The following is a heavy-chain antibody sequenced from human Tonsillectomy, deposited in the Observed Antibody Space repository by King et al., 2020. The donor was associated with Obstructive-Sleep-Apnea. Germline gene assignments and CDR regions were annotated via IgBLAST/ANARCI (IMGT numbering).Heavy chain of an antibody. J-gene: IGHJ4*02. CDR3: ARRGYSYGPYFDY. CDR2: IHYTGST. CDR1: GDSVSRGSDY. V-gene: IGHV4-39*07. Sequence: QLQESGPGLVKPSETLSLACTVSGDSVSRGSDYWARIRQSPERGLECIGSIHYTGSTYYNPSLKSRVTISLDTSQNQFSLNMTSVTAADTAIYFCARRGYSYGPYFDYWGQGLLITVSS. D-gene: IGHD2-15*01.